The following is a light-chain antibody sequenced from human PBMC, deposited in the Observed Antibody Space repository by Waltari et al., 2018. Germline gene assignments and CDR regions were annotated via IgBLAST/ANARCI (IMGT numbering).Light chain of an antibody. CDR3: MQTLQAPRT. CDR1: QSLLDTNGHKY. CDR2: LGS. J-gene: IGKJ2*01. Sequence: DIVMTQSPLSLPVTPGEPASFSCRSSQSLLDTNGHKYLDWYLHKPGQSPQLLIYLGSSRASGVPDRFSGSGSGSYFTLNISRVEAEDVGIYYCMQTLQAPRTFGQGTKLEIK. V-gene: IGKV2-28*01.